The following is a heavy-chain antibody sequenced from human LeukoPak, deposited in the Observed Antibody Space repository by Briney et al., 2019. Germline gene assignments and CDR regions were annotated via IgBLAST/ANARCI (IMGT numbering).Heavy chain of an antibody. CDR2: IFTSGIT. CDR1: GGSISIYY. J-gene: IGHJ6*02. D-gene: IGHD2-2*01. V-gene: IGHV4-4*07. Sequence: SETLSLTCTVSGGSISIYYWNWIRQPAGKGLEWIGRIFTSGITNYNPSPKSRVTISVDTSKNQFSLKLSSVTAADTAVYYCARGRSLVVPAAIRGRYYYGMDVWGQGTTVTVSS. CDR3: ARGRSLVVPAAIRGRYYYGMDV.